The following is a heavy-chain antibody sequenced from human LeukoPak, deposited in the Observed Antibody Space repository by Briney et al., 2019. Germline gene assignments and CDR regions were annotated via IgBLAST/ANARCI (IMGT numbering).Heavy chain of an antibody. CDR2: ISWDGGST. D-gene: IGHD3-22*01. Sequence: GGSLRLSCAASGFTFDDYAMHWVRQAPGKGLEWVSLISWDGGSTYYADSVKGRFTISRDNAKNSLYLQMNSLRAEDTAVYYCARDYYAGSGYYGVDYWGQGTLVTVSS. CDR1: GFTFDDYA. CDR3: ARDYYAGSGYYGVDY. V-gene: IGHV3-43D*03. J-gene: IGHJ4*02.